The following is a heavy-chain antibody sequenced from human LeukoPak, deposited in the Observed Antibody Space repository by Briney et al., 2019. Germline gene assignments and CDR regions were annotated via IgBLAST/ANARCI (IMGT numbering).Heavy chain of an antibody. CDR3: ARFPKRGPYYYYGMDV. V-gene: IGHV1-8*01. D-gene: IGHD3-10*01. CDR2: MNPNSGNT. CDR1: GYTFTSYD. Sequence: GESLKISCKGSGYTFTSYDINWVRQATGQGLEWMGWMNPNSGNTGYAQKFQGRITMTRNTSISTAYMELSSLRSEDTAVYYCARFPKRGPYYYYGMDVWGQGTTVTVSS. J-gene: IGHJ6*02.